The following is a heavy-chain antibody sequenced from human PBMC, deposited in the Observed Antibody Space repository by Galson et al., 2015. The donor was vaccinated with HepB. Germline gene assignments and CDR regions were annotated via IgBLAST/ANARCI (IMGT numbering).Heavy chain of an antibody. CDR2: IYSGGST. CDR3: ARVRGGYNYFDY. J-gene: IGHJ4*02. Sequence: SLRLSCAASGFTVSSIYMTWVRQAPGKGLEWVSVIYSGGSTYYADSVKGRFTISRDNSKNTLYLQMNSLRAEDTAVYYCARVRGGYNYFDYWGQGTLVTVSS. CDR1: GFTVSSIY. D-gene: IGHD5-24*01. V-gene: IGHV3-53*01.